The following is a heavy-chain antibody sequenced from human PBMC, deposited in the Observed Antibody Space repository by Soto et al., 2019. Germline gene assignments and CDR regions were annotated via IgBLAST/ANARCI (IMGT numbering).Heavy chain of an antibody. V-gene: IGHV3-23*01. CDR2: VSYTGDTT. D-gene: IGHD4-17*01. Sequence: GGSLRLSCASSGFTFSTYGMSWVRQAPGKGLEWVSSVSYTGDTTYYADSVKGRFTISRDNSKNTVYLQMNSLRTEDTATYYCASTDYGGDGQDYWGQGTLVTVSS. CDR3: ASTDYGGDGQDY. J-gene: IGHJ4*02. CDR1: GFTFSTYG.